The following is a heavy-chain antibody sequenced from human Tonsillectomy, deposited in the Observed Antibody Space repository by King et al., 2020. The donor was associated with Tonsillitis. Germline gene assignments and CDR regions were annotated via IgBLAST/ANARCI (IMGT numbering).Heavy chain of an antibody. Sequence: QVQLVQSGAEVKKPGASVRVSCKASGYSFTSYAITWVRQAPGQGLEWMGWISAYSGNTNFAQKFQGRVTMTTDTSTSTAYMELRSLRSDDTAVYYWARDPGVTTNNWFDPWGQGTLVTVSS. CDR2: ISAYSGNT. J-gene: IGHJ5*02. D-gene: IGHD1-26*01. V-gene: IGHV1-18*01. CDR1: GYSFTSYA. CDR3: ARDPGVTTNNWFDP.